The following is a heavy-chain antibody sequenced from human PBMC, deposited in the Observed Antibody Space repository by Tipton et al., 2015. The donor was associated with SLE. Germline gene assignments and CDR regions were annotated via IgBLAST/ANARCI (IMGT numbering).Heavy chain of an antibody. D-gene: IGHD1-7*01. CDR3: AKDGPRYWNYDFYFDV. Sequence: SLRLSCAASGFSFSIYAMHWVRQAPGKGLEWVSLIYDDDTTTYYADSVKGRFTISRDNSRNTVYLQLNSLRAEDTAVYYCAKDGPRYWNYDFYFDVWGRGTHVTVSS. J-gene: IGHJ2*01. CDR1: GFSFSIYA. CDR2: IYDDDTTT. V-gene: IGHV3-23*03.